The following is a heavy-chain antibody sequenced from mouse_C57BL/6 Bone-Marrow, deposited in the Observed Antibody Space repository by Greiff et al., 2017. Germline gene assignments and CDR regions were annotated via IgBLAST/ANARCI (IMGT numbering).Heavy chain of an antibody. D-gene: IGHD1-1*01. V-gene: IGHV1-15*01. CDR2: IDPETGGT. CDR3: TRRGSSYNY. Sequence: VQLQQSGAELVRPGASVTLSCKASGYTFTDYEMHWVKQPPVHGLEWIGAIDPETGGTAYNQKFKGKAILTADKSSSTAYMELRSLTSEDSAVYYCTRRGSSYNYWGQGTTLTVSS. CDR1: GYTFTDYE. J-gene: IGHJ2*01.